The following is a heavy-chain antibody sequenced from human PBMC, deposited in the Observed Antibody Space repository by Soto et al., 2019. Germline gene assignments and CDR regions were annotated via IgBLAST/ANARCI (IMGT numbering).Heavy chain of an antibody. CDR2: ISSSSSYT. J-gene: IGHJ6*02. D-gene: IGHD3-10*01. CDR1: GFTFSDYY. Sequence: GGSLRLSCAASGFTFSDYYMSWIRQAPGKGLEWVSYISSSSSYTNYADSVKGRFTISRDNAKNSLYLQMNSLRAEDTAVYYCARESSTMVRGVIPSGYYYGMDVWGQGTTVTVSS. V-gene: IGHV3-11*05. CDR3: ARESSTMVRGVIPSGYYYGMDV.